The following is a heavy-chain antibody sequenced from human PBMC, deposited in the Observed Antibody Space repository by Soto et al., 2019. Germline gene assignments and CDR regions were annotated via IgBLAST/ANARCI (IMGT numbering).Heavy chain of an antibody. J-gene: IGHJ6*02. CDR2: ASHTGGT. Sequence: PSETLSLTCAVNGGSFSGWHWNWIRQPPGKGLEWIGEASHTGGTNYNLSLESRVTISVDRSRNQLSLKLTSVSAADTAVYYCARSRNLDVWGPGTTVTVSS. V-gene: IGHV4-34*01. CDR1: GGSFSGWH. D-gene: IGHD1-1*01. CDR3: ARSRNLDV.